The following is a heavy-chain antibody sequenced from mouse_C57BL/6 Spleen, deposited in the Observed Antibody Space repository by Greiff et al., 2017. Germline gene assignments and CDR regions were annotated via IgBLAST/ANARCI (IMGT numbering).Heavy chain of an antibody. CDR3: ARWDDGYLENYFDD. V-gene: IGHV1-39*01. D-gene: IGHD2-3*01. Sequence: VQLKESGPELVKPGASVKISCKASGYSFTDYNMNWVKQSNGKSLEWIGVINPNSGTTSYNQKFKGKATLTVDQSSSTAYMQLNSLTAEDAAVYYCARWDDGYLENYFDDWGQGTTLTVSS. CDR2: INPNSGTT. CDR1: GYSFTDYN. J-gene: IGHJ2*01.